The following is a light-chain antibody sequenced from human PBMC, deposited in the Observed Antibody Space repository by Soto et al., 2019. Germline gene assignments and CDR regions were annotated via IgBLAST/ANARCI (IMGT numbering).Light chain of an antibody. Sequence: DIQMTQSPSSVSASVGDRVTITCRASQGIRSWLAWYQQKPGKAPKLLIYAASSLQSGVPSRFSGSGQGTDLTLTISRLKPEDCAIDYCQQVRAFLDFGQRAK. V-gene: IGKV1-12*01. CDR3: QQVRAFLD. J-gene: IGKJ1*01. CDR2: AAS. CDR1: QGIRSW.